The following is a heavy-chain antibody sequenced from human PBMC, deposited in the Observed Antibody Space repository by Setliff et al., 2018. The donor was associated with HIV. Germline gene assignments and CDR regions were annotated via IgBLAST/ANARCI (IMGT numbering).Heavy chain of an antibody. CDR2: INPTGAIT. D-gene: IGHD3-3*01. J-gene: IGHJ4*02. V-gene: IGHV1-46*02. CDR3: ARAPRIFPEFNNPHPHFDH. CDR1: GYTFNSNY. Sequence: GASVKVSCKASGYTFNSNYMHWVRQAPGQGLEWMGLINPTGAITFYPQKFQARVTMTRDTSTSTVYLELRSLRSEDTAVYFCARAPRIFPEFNNPHPHFDHWGQGTLVTVSS.